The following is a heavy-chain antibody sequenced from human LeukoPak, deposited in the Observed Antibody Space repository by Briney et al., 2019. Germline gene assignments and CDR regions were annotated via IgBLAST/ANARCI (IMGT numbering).Heavy chain of an antibody. Sequence: GGSLRLSCAASEFAFSTYNMNWVRQAPGKGLEWVANIKQDGSEKYYVDSVKGRFTISRDNAKNSLYLQMNSLRAEDTAVYYCARGETPVDYFDYWGQGTLVTVSS. CDR3: ARGETPVDYFDY. D-gene: IGHD4-23*01. J-gene: IGHJ4*02. V-gene: IGHV3-7*03. CDR2: IKQDGSEK. CDR1: EFAFSTYN.